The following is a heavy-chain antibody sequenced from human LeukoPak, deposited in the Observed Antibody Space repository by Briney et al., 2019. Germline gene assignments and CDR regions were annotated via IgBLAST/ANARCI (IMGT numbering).Heavy chain of an antibody. CDR2: IYTSGST. J-gene: IGHJ4*02. CDR1: GGSISSYY. D-gene: IGHD5-18*01. Sequence: SETLSLTCTVSGGSISSYYWSWIRQPAGKGLEWIGRIYTSGSTNYNPSLKSRVTISVDTSKNQFSLKLSSVTAADTAVYYCARGPLSVQLWGRYYFDYWGQGTLVTVSS. CDR3: ARGPLSVQLWGRYYFDY. V-gene: IGHV4-4*07.